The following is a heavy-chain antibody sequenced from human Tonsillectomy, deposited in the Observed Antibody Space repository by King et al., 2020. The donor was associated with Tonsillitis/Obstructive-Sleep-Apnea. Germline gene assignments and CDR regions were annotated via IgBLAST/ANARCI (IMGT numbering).Heavy chain of an antibody. CDR2: ISGSGCST. CDR3: AKDKIFGVVIGGMGFDY. Sequence: VQLVESGGGLVQPGGSPRLSCAASGFTFISYAMSWVRQAPGKGLEWVAAISGSGCSTYYADSVKGRFTISRSNSKNTLYLQINSLRAEDTAVYYCAKDKIFGVVIGGMGFDYWGQGTLVTVSS. CDR1: GFTFISYA. D-gene: IGHD3-3*01. V-gene: IGHV3-23*04. J-gene: IGHJ4*02.